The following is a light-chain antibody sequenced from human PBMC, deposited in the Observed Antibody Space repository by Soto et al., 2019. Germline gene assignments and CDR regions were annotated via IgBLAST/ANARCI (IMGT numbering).Light chain of an antibody. CDR1: SSDVGGHNY. Sequence: QSVLTQPRSVSGSPGQSVTISCTGTSSDVGGHNYVSSYQQHPGKAPKLMISSVSKRPSGVPDRFSGSKSGNTASLTISGLQAEDEADYYCCSYAGSYTYVFGTGTKLTVL. CDR2: SVS. J-gene: IGLJ1*01. CDR3: CSYAGSYTYV. V-gene: IGLV2-11*01.